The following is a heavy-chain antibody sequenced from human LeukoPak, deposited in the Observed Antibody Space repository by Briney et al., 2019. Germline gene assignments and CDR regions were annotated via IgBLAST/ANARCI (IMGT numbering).Heavy chain of an antibody. Sequence: GGSLRLSCAASGFTFSSYSMNWVRQGPGKGLEWVSYISGTGYTMYYADSVKGRFTISRDTAKNSLYLQMNSLRDEDTAVYYCARDSYFGSGSYSSDGGRFDYWGQGALVTVSS. CDR2: ISGTGYTM. D-gene: IGHD3-10*01. CDR3: ARDSYFGSGSYSSDGGRFDY. V-gene: IGHV3-48*02. CDR1: GFTFSSYS. J-gene: IGHJ4*02.